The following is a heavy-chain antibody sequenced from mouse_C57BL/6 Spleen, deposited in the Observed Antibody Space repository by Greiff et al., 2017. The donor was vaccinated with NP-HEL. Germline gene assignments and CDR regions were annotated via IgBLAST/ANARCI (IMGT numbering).Heavy chain of an antibody. CDR1: GFNIKDDY. CDR2: IDPENGDT. J-gene: IGHJ3*01. V-gene: IGHV14-4*01. CDR3: TAYLAGDGFAY. Sequence: EVQVVESGAELVRPGASVKLSCTASGFNIKDDYMHWVKQRPEQGLEWIGWIDPENGDTEYASKFQGKATITADTSSNTAYLQLSSLTSEDTAVYYCTAYLAGDGFAYWGQGTLVTVSA. D-gene: IGHD6-5*01.